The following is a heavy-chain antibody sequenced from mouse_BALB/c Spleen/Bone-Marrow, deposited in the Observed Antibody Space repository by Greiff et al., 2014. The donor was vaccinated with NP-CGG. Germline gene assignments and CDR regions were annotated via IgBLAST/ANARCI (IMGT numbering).Heavy chain of an antibody. Sequence: VQLVESGPELVKPGASVKISCKASGYTFTDYYINWVKQKPGQGLEWIGWIYPGSGNTKYNEKFKGKATLTVDASSSTAYMQLSSLTSEDTAVYFCANLGRYAMDYWGQGTSVTVSS. D-gene: IGHD3-1*01. CDR1: GYTFTDYY. CDR3: ANLGRYAMDY. J-gene: IGHJ4*01. CDR2: IYPGSGNT. V-gene: IGHV1-84*02.